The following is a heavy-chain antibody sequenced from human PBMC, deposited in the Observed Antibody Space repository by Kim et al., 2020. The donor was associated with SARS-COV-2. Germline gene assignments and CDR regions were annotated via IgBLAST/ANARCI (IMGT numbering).Heavy chain of an antibody. J-gene: IGHJ2*01. CDR1: GYTFTGYY. CDR3: ARYLPEYQLLYGWAWYFDL. V-gene: IGHV1-2*06. Sequence: ASVKVSCKASGYTFTGYYLHWVRQAPGQGLEWMGRINPNSGGTNCAEKFQGRVTMTTDTSISTVYMELNNLKSDDTAVYYCARYLPEYQLLYGWAWYFDLWGRGTLVTVSS. D-gene: IGHD2-2*02. CDR2: INPNSGGT.